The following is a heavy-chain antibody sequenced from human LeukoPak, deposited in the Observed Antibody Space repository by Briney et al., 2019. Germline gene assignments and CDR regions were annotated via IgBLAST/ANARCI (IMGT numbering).Heavy chain of an antibody. V-gene: IGHV3-30*04. Sequence: QPGGSLRLSCAASGFTFSSYAVHWVRQAPGKGLEWVAVISYDGSNKYYADSVKGRFTISRDNSKNTLYLQINSLRAEDTAVYYCARDLSVSGGDYLHDYWGQGTLVTVSS. CDR2: ISYDGSNK. D-gene: IGHD4-17*01. J-gene: IGHJ4*02. CDR1: GFTFSSYA. CDR3: ARDLSVSGGDYLHDY.